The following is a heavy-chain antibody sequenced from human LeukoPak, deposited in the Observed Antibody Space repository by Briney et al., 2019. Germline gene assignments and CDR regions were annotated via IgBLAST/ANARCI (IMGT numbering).Heavy chain of an antibody. CDR3: AMIAVAGRGADYYYYYYYGMDV. CDR2: ISASGAGT. Sequence: GGSLRLSCAPSGFTFSTYAMSWVRQAPGKGLEWVSAISASGAGTYYADSVKGRFTISREHSTNTLYLQMSSLRAEDTAVYYCAMIAVAGRGADYYYYYYYGMDVWGQGTTVTVSS. V-gene: IGHV3-23*01. CDR1: GFTFSTYA. D-gene: IGHD6-19*01. J-gene: IGHJ6*02.